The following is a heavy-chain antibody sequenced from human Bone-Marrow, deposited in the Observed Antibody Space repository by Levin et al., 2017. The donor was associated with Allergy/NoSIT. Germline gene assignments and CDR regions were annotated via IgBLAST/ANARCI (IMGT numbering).Heavy chain of an antibody. CDR3: ARDKGEGCSSTSCFPGYDYYDDYMDV. CDR1: GFTFSSYS. D-gene: IGHD2-2*01. V-gene: IGHV3-21*01. J-gene: IGHJ6*03. Sequence: GGSLRLSCAASGFTFSSYSMNWVRQAPGKGLEWVSSISSSSSYIYYADSVKGRFTISSDNAKNSLYLQMNSLRAEDTAVYYCARDKGEGCSSTSCFPGYDYYDDYMDVWGKGTTVTVSS. CDR2: ISSSSSYI.